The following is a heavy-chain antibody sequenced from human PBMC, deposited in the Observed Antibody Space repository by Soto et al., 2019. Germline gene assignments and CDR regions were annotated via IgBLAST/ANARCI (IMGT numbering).Heavy chain of an antibody. CDR1: GGTFSSYA. CDR2: IIPIFGTA. CDR3: ARDGTPATYCGGDCYQIIVGNYYYYGMDV. D-gene: IGHD2-21*02. V-gene: IGHV1-69*13. Sequence: ASVKVSCKASGGTFSSYAISWVRQAPGQGLEWMGGIIPIFGTANYAQKFQGRVTITADESTSTAYMELSSLRSEDTAVYYCARDGTPATYCGGDCYQIIVGNYYYYGMDVWGQGTTVTVSS. J-gene: IGHJ6*02.